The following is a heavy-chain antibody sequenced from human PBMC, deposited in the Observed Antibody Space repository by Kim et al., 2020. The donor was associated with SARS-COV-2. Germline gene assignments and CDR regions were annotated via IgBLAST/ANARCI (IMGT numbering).Heavy chain of an antibody. CDR3: AVAKLAFDY. D-gene: IGHD2-15*01. CDR2: IYYSGST. V-gene: IGHV4-39*07. J-gene: IGHJ4*02. CDR1: GGSISSSSYY. Sequence: SETLSLTCTVSGGSISSSSYYWGWIRQPPGKGLEWIGSIYYSGSTYYNPSLKSRVTISVDTSKNQFSLKLSSVTAADTAVYYCAVAKLAFDYWGQGTLVTVSS.